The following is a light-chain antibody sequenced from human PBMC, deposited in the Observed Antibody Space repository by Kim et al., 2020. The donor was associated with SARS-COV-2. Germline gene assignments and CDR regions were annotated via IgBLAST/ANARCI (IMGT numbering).Light chain of an antibody. CDR1: TGAVTSGLY. Sequence: QAVVTQEPSLTASPGGTVTLTCGSSTGAVTSGLYPYWFQQKPGQAPRTLIYDTSNKHSWTPARFAGSLLGGKAALTLSGAQPEDEADYYCMFSYSGVRVFGGGTQLTVL. CDR3: MFSYSGVRV. CDR2: DTS. V-gene: IGLV7-46*01. J-gene: IGLJ2*01.